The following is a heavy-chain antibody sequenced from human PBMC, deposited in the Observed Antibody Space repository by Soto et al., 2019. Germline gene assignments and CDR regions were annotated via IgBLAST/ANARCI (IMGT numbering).Heavy chain of an antibody. V-gene: IGHV1-69*01. D-gene: IGHD4-17*01. CDR2: LLPIFGTA. CDR3: ASKQSDYGDYGWFDP. CDR1: GGTFSSYA. J-gene: IGHJ5*02. Sequence: QVQLVQSGAEVKKPGSSVKVSCKASGGTFSSYAISWVRQAPGQGLEWMGGLLPIFGTANYAQKCQGRVTITADESPSTAYMELSSLSSEDTAVYYCASKQSDYGDYGWFDPWGQGTLVTVSS.